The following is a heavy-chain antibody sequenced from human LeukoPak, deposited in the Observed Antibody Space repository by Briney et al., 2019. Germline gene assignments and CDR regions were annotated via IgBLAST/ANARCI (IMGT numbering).Heavy chain of an antibody. CDR2: IYYSGST. J-gene: IGHJ6*03. CDR1: GGSISSSY. CDR3: ASAIAEDFYYYYMDV. Sequence: PSETLSLTCTVSGGSISSSYWTWIRQPPGKGLKWIGYIYYSGSTNYNPSLKSRVTISVDTSKNQFSLNLSSVTAADTAVYYCASAIAEDFYYYYMDVWGKGTTVTVSS. V-gene: IGHV4-59*01. D-gene: IGHD1-14*01.